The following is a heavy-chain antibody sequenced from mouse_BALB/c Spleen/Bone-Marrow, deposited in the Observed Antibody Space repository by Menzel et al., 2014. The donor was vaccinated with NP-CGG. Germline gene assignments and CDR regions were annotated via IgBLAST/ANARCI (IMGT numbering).Heavy chain of an antibody. J-gene: IGHJ3*01. V-gene: IGHV14-3*02. CDR3: AGDYSFTY. D-gene: IGHD1-1*01. CDR1: GFNIKDTY. CDR2: IDPANGNT. Sequence: EVQLQQSGAELVSPGASVRLSCTASGFNIKDTYMHWVMQRPEQGLEWIGRIDPANGNTKYDPKFQGKATITTDTSSNTASLQLSSLTSEDTAVYYCAGDYSFTYWGQGTLVTVSA.